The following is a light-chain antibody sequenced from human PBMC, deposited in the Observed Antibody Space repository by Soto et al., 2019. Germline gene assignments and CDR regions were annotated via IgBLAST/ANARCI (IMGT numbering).Light chain of an antibody. CDR2: DVN. CDR3: TSCTTRTTMI. J-gene: IGLJ2*01. CDR1: RSDIGAYNF. Sequence: QSALTQPASVSGSPGQSITISCTGTRSDIGAYNFVSWYQQHPGEVPKLILYDVNVRPSGVSNRFSGSKSGNTASLTISGLQADDEADYYFTSCTTRTTMIFGGATKLTVL. V-gene: IGLV2-14*03.